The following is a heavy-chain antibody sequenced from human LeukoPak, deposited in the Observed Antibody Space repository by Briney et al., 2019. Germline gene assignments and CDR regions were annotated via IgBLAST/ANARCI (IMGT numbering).Heavy chain of an antibody. J-gene: IGHJ5*02. Sequence: PSETLSLTCTVSGGSISSYYWSWIRQPPGKGLEWIGYIYTSGRTNYNPSLKSRVTISVDTSKNQFSLKLSSVTAADTAVYYCARHAQYYDFWSGSSNNWFDPWGQGTLVTVSS. CDR2: IYTSGRT. CDR1: GGSISSYY. V-gene: IGHV4-4*09. D-gene: IGHD3-3*01. CDR3: ARHAQYYDFWSGSSNNWFDP.